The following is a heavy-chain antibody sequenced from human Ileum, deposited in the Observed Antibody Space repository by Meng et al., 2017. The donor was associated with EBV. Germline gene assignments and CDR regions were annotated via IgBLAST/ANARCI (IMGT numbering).Heavy chain of an antibody. V-gene: IGHV4-59*01. Sequence: QVQLQESGPGLVKPSGTLSLTCDVSGVSISGNYRSWIRQSPVKGLEWIGFFYEGTTNYNPSLKSRVTIAAGPANNQISLRLSSVTSADTAVYYCAKGGQWDPLDSWGRGILVTVSS. D-gene: IGHD1-26*01. CDR1: GVSISGNY. J-gene: IGHJ4*02. CDR3: AKGGQWDPLDS. CDR2: FYEGTT.